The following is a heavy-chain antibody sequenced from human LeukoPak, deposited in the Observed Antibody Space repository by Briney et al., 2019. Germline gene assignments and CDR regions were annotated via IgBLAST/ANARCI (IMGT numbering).Heavy chain of an antibody. J-gene: IGHJ4*02. CDR1: GGSISSYY. V-gene: IGHV4-59*01. CDR2: IYYSGST. Sequence: SETLSLTCTVSGGSISSYYWSWIRQPPGKGLEWIGYIYYSGSTNYNPSLKSRVTISVDTSKNQFSLKLSSVTAADTAVYYCARGRDSGGDDYWGQGTLVTVSS. CDR3: ARGRDSGGDDY. D-gene: IGHD2-21*01.